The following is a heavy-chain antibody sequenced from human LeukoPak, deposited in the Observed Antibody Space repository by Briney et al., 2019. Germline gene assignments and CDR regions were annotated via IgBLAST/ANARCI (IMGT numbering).Heavy chain of an antibody. J-gene: IGHJ3*02. CDR2: IYPGDSDN. CDR1: GYSFTSYW. Sequence: GESLKISCKGSGYSFTSYWIGWVRQMPGKGLEWRGIIYPGDSDNRYSPSFQGQVTISADKSISTAYLQWSSLKASDTAMYYCASRLLTRTTFDDAFDIWGQGTMVTVSS. D-gene: IGHD1-7*01. V-gene: IGHV5-51*01. CDR3: ASRLLTRTTFDDAFDI.